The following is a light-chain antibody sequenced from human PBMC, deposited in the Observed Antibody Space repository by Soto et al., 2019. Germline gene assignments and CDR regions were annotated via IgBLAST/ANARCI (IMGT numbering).Light chain of an antibody. CDR1: SSDVGSSNG. CDR2: DVS. Sequence: SALTQPPSVSGSPGQSVAISCTGTSSDVGSSNGVSWYQQPPGTAPKLMIYDVSNRPSGVPDRFSGSKSGNTASLTISGLQAEDEADYYCSSYTSSSTYVFGSGTRSPS. J-gene: IGLJ1*01. V-gene: IGLV2-18*02. CDR3: SSYTSSSTYV.